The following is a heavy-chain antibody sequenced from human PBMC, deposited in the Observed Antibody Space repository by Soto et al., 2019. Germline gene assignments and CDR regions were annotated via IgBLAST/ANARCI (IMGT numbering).Heavy chain of an antibody. CDR2: ISSTGSYI. CDR3: ARDHPHCSGGSCFLPFDF. V-gene: IGHV3-21*01. J-gene: IGHJ4*02. Sequence: XGSLRLSFSASGFTFSSYSMNWVRQAPGKGLEWLSFISSTGSYIYYADSVSGRFTISRDNARNSLSLQMNSLRVEDTAVYYCARDHPHCSGGSCFLPFDFWGQGTRVTVSS. D-gene: IGHD2-15*01. CDR1: GFTFSSYS.